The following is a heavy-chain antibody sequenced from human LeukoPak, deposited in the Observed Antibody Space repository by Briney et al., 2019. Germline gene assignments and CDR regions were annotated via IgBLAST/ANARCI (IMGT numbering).Heavy chain of an antibody. CDR3: ARAYGSGSYINWFDP. J-gene: IGHJ5*02. D-gene: IGHD3-10*01. Sequence: GGSLRLSCAASGFTLSSYSMNWVRQAPGKGLEWVSSISSSSSYIYYADSVKGRFTISRDNAKNSLYLQMNSLRAEDTAVYYCARAYGSGSYINWFDPWGQGTLVTVSS. CDR1: GFTLSSYS. CDR2: ISSSSSYI. V-gene: IGHV3-21*01.